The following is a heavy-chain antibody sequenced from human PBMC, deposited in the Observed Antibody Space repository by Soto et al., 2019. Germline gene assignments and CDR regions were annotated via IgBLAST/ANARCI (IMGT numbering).Heavy chain of an antibody. CDR1: GGYISSSSYY. J-gene: IGHJ6*02. Sequence: SETLSLTCTVSGGYISSSSYYWGWIRQPPGKGLEWIGSIYYSGSTYYNPSLKSRVTISVDTSKNQFSLKLSSVTAADTAVYYCARHRGSGWSNYYYYYGTEVWGQGTTVTVSS. D-gene: IGHD6-19*01. V-gene: IGHV4-39*01. CDR3: ARHRGSGWSNYYYYYGTEV. CDR2: IYYSGST.